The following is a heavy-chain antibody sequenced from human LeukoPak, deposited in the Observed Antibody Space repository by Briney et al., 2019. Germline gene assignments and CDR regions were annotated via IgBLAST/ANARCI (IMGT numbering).Heavy chain of an antibody. V-gene: IGHV4-4*07. D-gene: IGHD1-14*01. CDR1: GGSISSYY. J-gene: IGHJ6*02. Sequence: PSETLSLTCTVSGGSISSYYWSWIRQPAGKGLEWIGRIYTSGSTNYNPSLKSRVTMSVDTSKNQFSLKLSSVTAADTAVYYCARGRRTGSYYYYGMDVWGQGTTVTVSS. CDR3: ARGRRTGSYYYYGMDV. CDR2: IYTSGST.